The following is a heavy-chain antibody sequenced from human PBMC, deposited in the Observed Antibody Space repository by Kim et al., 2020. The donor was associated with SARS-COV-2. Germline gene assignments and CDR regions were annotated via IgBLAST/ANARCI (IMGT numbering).Heavy chain of an antibody. CDR1: GFTFSIFT. D-gene: IGHD2-21*01. V-gene: IGHV3-21*01. CDR2: ITSSGREI. CDR3: ARDQRSAQMGRVYCDYY. J-gene: IGHJ6*01. Sequence: GGSLRLSCAASGFTFSIFTMNWVRQAPGKGLEWVSSITSSGREIYYTDSVKGRFTASRDNAKDSLYLQMNSLRAEDTALYFWARDQRSAQMGRVYCDYY.